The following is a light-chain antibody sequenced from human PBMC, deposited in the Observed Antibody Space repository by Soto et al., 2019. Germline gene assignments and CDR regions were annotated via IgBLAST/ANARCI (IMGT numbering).Light chain of an antibody. CDR3: QQSYTTPLT. V-gene: IGKV1-39*01. J-gene: IGKJ4*01. Sequence: EDRGTITPRASQSITNFLNWYQQKPGKAPKVLIYAASSLQSGVPAGFSGSGSGTDFTLTISSLQPEDFATYYSQQSYTTPLTFGAGTKVAIK. CDR1: QSITNF. CDR2: AAS.